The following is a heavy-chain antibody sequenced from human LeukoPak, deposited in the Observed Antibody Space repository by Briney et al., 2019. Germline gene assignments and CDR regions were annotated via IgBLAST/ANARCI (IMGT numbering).Heavy chain of an antibody. CDR1: GYTFTGYY. D-gene: IGHD5-18*01. Sequence: ASVKVSCKASGYTFTGYYMHWVRQAPGQGLEWMGWINPNSGGTNYAQKFQGRVTMTRDTSISTAYMELSRLRSDDTAVYYCARGGYSYGRTSPYYYYYYMDVWGKGTTVTVSS. J-gene: IGHJ6*03. CDR3: ARGGYSYGRTSPYYYYYYMDV. CDR2: INPNSGGT. V-gene: IGHV1-2*02.